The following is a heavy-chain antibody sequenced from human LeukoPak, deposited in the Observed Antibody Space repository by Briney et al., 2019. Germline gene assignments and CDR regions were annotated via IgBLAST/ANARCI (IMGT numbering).Heavy chain of an antibody. J-gene: IGHJ3*02. CDR2: MIYSGRT. CDR3: ARLCDDTSTFYPGDEAFDI. CDR1: GGSIISDTYY. V-gene: IGHV4-39*02. D-gene: IGHD2-2*01. Sequence: PSETLSLTCTVSGGSIISDTYYWGWTRQTPGKGLEYVGTMIYSGRTYYNPSLKSRVTISVDTSKNHFSLKLRSVTAADTAVYFCARLCDDTSTFYPGDEAFDIWGQGTMVTVSS.